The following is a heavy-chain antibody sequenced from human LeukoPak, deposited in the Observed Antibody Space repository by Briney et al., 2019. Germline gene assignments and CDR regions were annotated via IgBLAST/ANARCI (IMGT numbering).Heavy chain of an antibody. J-gene: IGHJ4*02. V-gene: IGHV4-59*01. CDR1: GGSISSYY. CDR2: IYYSGST. Sequence: SETLSPTCTVSGGSISSYYWSWIRQPPGKGLEWIGYIYYSGSTNYNPSLKSRVTISVDTSKNQFSLKRSSVTAADTAVYYCARARRGYFDYWGQGTLVTVSS. D-gene: IGHD5-12*01. CDR3: ARARRGYFDY.